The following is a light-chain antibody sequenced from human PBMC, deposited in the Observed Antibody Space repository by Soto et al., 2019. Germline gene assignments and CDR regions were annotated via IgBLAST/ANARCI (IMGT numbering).Light chain of an antibody. CDR1: SSDVGGYND. CDR3: SSYAGSNNYV. V-gene: IGLV2-8*01. Sequence: QSVLTQPPSASGSPGQSVTISCTGTSSDVGGYNDVSWYQQHPGKAPKLMIYEVSKRPSGVPDRFSGSKSGNTASLTVSGLQAEEEDDYYCSSYAGSNNYVFGTGTKLTVL. CDR2: EVS. J-gene: IGLJ1*01.